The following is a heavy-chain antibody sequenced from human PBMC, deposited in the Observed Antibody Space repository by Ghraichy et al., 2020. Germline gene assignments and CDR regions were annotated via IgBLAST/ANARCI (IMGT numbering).Heavy chain of an antibody. CDR2: IRSRTYGGTA. CDR1: GFTFGDYA. CDR3: TREWPEPSYFDY. D-gene: IGHD3-10*01. Sequence: GSLRLSCTTSGFTFGDYAMTWFRQAPGKGLEWVGFIRSRTYGGTAEYAASVKGRFTISRDDAESIAYLQINSLKTDDTAMYYCTREWPEPSYFDYWGQGTLVTVSS. V-gene: IGHV3-49*03. J-gene: IGHJ4*02.